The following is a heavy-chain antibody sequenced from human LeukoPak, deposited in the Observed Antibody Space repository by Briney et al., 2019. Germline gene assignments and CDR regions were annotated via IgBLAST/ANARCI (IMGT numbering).Heavy chain of an antibody. J-gene: IGHJ4*02. CDR3: ARNALPDSSGYYYAGTFDY. D-gene: IGHD3-22*01. CDR1: GYTFTSYY. V-gene: IGHV1-46*01. CDR2: INPSGGSI. Sequence: GASVKVSCKASGYTFTSYYMHWVRQAPGQGLEWMGIINPSGGSISYAQKFQGRVTMTRDMSTSTVYMELSSLRSEDTAVYYCARNALPDSSGYYYAGTFDYWGQGTLVTVSS.